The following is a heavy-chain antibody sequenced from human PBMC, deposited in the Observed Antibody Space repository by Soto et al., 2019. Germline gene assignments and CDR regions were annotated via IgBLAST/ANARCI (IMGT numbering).Heavy chain of an antibody. CDR1: GGSISDFY. Sequence: SETLSLTCTVSGGSISDFYWSWIRQPPGEGLEWIGYIYYSGSTNYNPSLKSRVTISVDTSKNQFSLNLRSMSPADTAVYYCARFGALAAPTFDYWGPGTLVTVSS. CDR2: IYYSGST. D-gene: IGHD3-16*01. CDR3: ARFGALAAPTFDY. V-gene: IGHV4-59*01. J-gene: IGHJ4*02.